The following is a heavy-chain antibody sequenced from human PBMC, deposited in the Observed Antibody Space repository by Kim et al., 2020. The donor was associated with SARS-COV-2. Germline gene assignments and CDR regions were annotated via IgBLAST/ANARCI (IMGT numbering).Heavy chain of an antibody. CDR2: IKSKTDGGTT. CDR1: GFTFSNAW. CDR3: TTGPITMVRGVLTDY. V-gene: IGHV3-15*01. Sequence: GGSLRLSCAASGFTFSNAWMSWVRQAPGKGLEWVGRIKSKTDGGTTDYAAPVKGRFTISRDDSKNTLYLQMNSLKTEDTAVYYCTTGPITMVRGVLTDYWGQGTLVTVSS. J-gene: IGHJ4*02. D-gene: IGHD3-10*01.